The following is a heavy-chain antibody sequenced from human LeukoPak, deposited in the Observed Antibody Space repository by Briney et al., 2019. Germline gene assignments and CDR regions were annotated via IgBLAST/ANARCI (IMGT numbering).Heavy chain of an antibody. D-gene: IGHD2-2*01. Sequence: GGSLRLSCAASGFTFSKYSMNWVRQAPGKGLEWVSFISSSGSYIYYADSVKGRFTISRDNAKNSLYLQMNSLRAEDTAVYYCARGDIAVVGDDDYWGQGTLVTVSS. V-gene: IGHV3-21*01. CDR2: ISSSGSYI. J-gene: IGHJ4*02. CDR1: GFTFSKYS. CDR3: ARGDIAVVGDDDY.